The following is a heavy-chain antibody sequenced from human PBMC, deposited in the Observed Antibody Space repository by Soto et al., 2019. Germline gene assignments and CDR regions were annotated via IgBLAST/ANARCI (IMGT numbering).Heavy chain of an antibody. CDR1: GYSFHNFG. Sequence: QVQLVQSGPELKKPGASVKVSCKASGYSFHNFGIVWVRQAPGQGLEWMGWISGQIAKTNYAQKVQGKVTMTTDTSTSTAYMGLNTLTSDDTAMYYCARGPPSGSFSLTPRYWGQGTLVTVSS. CDR3: ARGPPSGSFSLTPRY. D-gene: IGHD1-26*01. CDR2: ISGQIAKT. V-gene: IGHV1-18*04. J-gene: IGHJ4*02.